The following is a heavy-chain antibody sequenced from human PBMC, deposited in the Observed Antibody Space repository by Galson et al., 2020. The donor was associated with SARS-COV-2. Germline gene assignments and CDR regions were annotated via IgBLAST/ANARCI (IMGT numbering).Heavy chain of an antibody. D-gene: IGHD3-22*01. V-gene: IGHV3-74*01. CDR1: GFTFSSYW. CDR3: ARSYFYASTGYYYSD. J-gene: IGHJ4*02. Sequence: GGSLRLSCVASGFTFSSYWMHWVRQSPGDGLMWVARINTDGSRTNYADSVRGRFTISRDNAKNTLYLQMNSLRAEDTAVYYCARSYFYASTGYYYSDWGQGTLVTVSS. CDR2: INTDGSRT.